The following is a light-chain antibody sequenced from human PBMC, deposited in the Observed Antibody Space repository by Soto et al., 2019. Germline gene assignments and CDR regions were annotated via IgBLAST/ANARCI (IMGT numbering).Light chain of an antibody. J-gene: IGKJ1*01. CDR2: AAS. CDR1: QSISSNY. CDR3: QQYGNSPWT. V-gene: IGKV3-20*01. Sequence: EIVLTQSPGTLSFSPGERATLSCRASQSISSNYLAWCQQKPGQAPRLLIYAASSRATGIPDRFSGSGSGTDFTLTISRLEPEDFAVYYCQQYGNSPWTFGQGTKVEI.